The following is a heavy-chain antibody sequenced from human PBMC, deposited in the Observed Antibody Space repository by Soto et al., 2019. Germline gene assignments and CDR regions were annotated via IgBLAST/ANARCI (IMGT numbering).Heavy chain of an antibody. D-gene: IGHD6-13*01. CDR2: INAGNGNT. J-gene: IGHJ4*02. CDR3: AKMPIAVAAAGTSPFDY. Sequence: GASVKVSCKASGYTFTSYAMHWVRQAPGQRLEWMGWINAGNGNTKYSQKFQGRFTISRDNSKNTLYLQMNSLRAEDTAVYYCAKMPIAVAAAGTSPFDYWGQGTLVTVSS. V-gene: IGHV1-3*01. CDR1: GYTFTSYA.